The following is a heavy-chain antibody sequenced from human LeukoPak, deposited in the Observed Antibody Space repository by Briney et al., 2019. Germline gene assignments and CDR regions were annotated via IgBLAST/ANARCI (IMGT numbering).Heavy chain of an antibody. CDR1: GGSFRGYY. V-gene: IGHV4-34*01. J-gene: IGHJ6*02. D-gene: IGHD3-16*01. CDR2: INHSGST. CDR3: ARGGLMITFGGVMLPGGIYGMDV. Sequence: PSETLSLTCAVYGGSFRGYYWSWIRQPPGKGLEWIGEINHSGSTNYNPSLKSRVTISVDTSKNQFSLKLSSVTAADTAVYYCARGGLMITFGGVMLPGGIYGMDVWGQGTTVTVSS.